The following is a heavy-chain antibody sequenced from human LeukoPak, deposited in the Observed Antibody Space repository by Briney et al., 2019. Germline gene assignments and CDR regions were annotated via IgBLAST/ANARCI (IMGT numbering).Heavy chain of an antibody. CDR3: AKDLGGGDSGY. D-gene: IGHD2-21*01. J-gene: IGHJ4*02. Sequence: TGGSLRLSCAASGFTFSSYGMHWVRQAPGKGLEWVAGIWYGGSNKYYADSVKGRFTISRDNSKNTLYLQMNSLRAEDTAVYYCAKDLGGGDSGYWGQGTLVTVSS. CDR2: IWYGGSNK. V-gene: IGHV3-33*06. CDR1: GFTFSSYG.